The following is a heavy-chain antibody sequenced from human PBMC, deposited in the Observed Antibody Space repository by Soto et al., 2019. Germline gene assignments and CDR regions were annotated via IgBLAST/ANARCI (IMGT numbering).Heavy chain of an antibody. D-gene: IGHD1-7*01. Sequence: GASVKVSCKASGGTFSSYAISWVRQAPGQGLEWMGGINAINGTTNYSQKFQGRVTITRDKSASTAYMELSSLRSEDTAVYYCAREEDSHGTKPKSDYWGQGTLVTVSS. CDR3: AREEDSHGTKPKSDY. CDR1: GGTFSSYA. J-gene: IGHJ4*02. CDR2: INAINGTT. V-gene: IGHV1-69*05.